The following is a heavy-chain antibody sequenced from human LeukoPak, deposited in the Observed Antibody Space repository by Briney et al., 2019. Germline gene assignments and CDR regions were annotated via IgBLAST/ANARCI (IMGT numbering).Heavy chain of an antibody. CDR1: GFTFSRYW. D-gene: IGHD6-13*01. CDR2: IKQDGSEK. Sequence: HTGGSLRLSCAASGFTFSRYWISWVRQAPGKGLEWVAKIKQDGSEKYYVDSVKGRFTISRDNAKNSLFLQMNSLRAEDTAVYYCARASSSWYYYYYMDVWGKGTTVTVSS. J-gene: IGHJ6*03. V-gene: IGHV3-7*01. CDR3: ARASSSWYYYYYMDV.